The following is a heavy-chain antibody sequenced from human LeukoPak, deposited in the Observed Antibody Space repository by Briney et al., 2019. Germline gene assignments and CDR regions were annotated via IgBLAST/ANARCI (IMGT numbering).Heavy chain of an antibody. CDR1: GGTFSSYA. D-gene: IGHD4-11*01. CDR2: IIPIFGTA. CDR3: AREGIVTTYSNCLDY. Sequence: SVKVSCKASGGTFSSYAISWVRQAPGQGLEWMGGIIPIFGTAKYAKKFQGRVTITADESTSTAYMELRSLRSEDTAVYYCAREGIVTTYSNCLDYWGQGTLVTVSS. J-gene: IGHJ4*02. V-gene: IGHV1-69*13.